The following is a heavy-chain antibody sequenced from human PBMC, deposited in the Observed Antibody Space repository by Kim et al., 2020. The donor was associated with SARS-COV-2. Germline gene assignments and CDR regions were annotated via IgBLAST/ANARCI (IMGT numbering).Heavy chain of an antibody. J-gene: IGHJ6*02. V-gene: IGHV1-69*02. D-gene: IGHD1-26*01. CDR3: ARKIVGATTYYGMDV. Sequence: AQKFRGRGTITAEKSTSTAYMELSSLRSEDTAVYYCARKIVGATTYYGMDVWGQGTTVTVSS.